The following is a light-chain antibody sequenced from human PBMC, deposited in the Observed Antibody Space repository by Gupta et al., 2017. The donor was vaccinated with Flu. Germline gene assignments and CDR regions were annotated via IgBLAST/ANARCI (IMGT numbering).Light chain of an antibody. J-gene: IGKJ1*01. Sequence: EIVMTQSPATLSVSPGERATLSCRASQSVSSNLAWYQQKPGQAPRLLIYGASTRATVIPAMFSSSGSGTEFTLTISSLQSEDFAVYYWQQYNNWPRTFGQGTKVEIK. CDR2: GAS. V-gene: IGKV3-15*01. CDR3: QQYNNWPRT. CDR1: QSVSSN.